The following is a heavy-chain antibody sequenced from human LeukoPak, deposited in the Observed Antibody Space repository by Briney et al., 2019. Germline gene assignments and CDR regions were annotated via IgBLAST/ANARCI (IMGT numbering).Heavy chain of an antibody. J-gene: IGHJ4*02. Sequence: AGGSLRLSCAASGFTFSSYAMSWVRQAPGKGLEWVAVISYDGSNKYYADSVKGRFTISRDNSKNTLYLQMNSLRAEDTAVYYCAKDGYSSGWAFDYWGQGTLVTVSS. CDR2: ISYDGSNK. V-gene: IGHV3-30*18. CDR3: AKDGYSSGWAFDY. CDR1: GFTFSSYA. D-gene: IGHD6-19*01.